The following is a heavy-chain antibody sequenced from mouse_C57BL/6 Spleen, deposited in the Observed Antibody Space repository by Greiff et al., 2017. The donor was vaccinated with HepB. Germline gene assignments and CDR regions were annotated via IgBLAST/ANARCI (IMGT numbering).Heavy chain of an antibody. J-gene: IGHJ4*01. Sequence: EVKLVESGGGLVKPGGSLKLSCAASGFTFSSYAMSWVRQTPEKRLEWVATISDGGSYTYYPDNVKGRFTISRDNAKNNLYLQMSHLKSEDTAMCYCARDRVGYAMDYWGQGTSVTVSS. V-gene: IGHV5-4*01. CDR3: ARDRVGYAMDY. CDR2: ISDGGSYT. CDR1: GFTFSSYA.